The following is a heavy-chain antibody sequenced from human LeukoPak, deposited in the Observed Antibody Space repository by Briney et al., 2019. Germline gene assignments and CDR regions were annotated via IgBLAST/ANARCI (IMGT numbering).Heavy chain of an antibody. CDR3: GSGSGGVVSR. CDR1: GFTFSTYW. D-gene: IGHD4-23*01. Sequence: QTGGSLRLSCAASGFTFSTYWMHWVRQAPGKGLVWVSRINTDGTTNYADSVKGRFTISRDNAKSTLYLQMDSLRVDDTAVYYCGSGSGGVVSRWGQGTVVTVSS. V-gene: IGHV3-74*01. J-gene: IGHJ4*02. CDR2: INTDGTT.